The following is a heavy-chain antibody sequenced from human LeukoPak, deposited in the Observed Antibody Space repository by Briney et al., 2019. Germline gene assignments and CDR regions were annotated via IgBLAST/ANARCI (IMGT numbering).Heavy chain of an antibody. D-gene: IGHD6-19*01. J-gene: IGHJ4*02. CDR2: IRHDDSNK. CDR1: GFTFSSYG. Sequence: GGSLRLSCAASGFTFSSYGMHWVRQAPGKGLEWLAFIRHDDSNKIYADSKQGRLTISRDNSKNTLYLRMNSLRVEDTAVYYCARTLTVAGTGSFDYWGQGTLVTVSS. CDR3: ARTLTVAGTGSFDY. V-gene: IGHV3-30*02.